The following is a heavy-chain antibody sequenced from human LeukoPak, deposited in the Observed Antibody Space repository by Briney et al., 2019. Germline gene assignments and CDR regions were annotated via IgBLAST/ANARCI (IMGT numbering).Heavy chain of an antibody. J-gene: IGHJ3*02. CDR1: GFTVSSNY. Sequence: GGSLRFSCAASGFTVSSNYMSWVRQAPGKGLEWVSVIYSGGSTYYADSVKGRFTISRDNSKNTLYLQMNSLRAEDTAVYYCARGPSEDAFDIWGQGTMVTVSS. V-gene: IGHV3-53*01. CDR3: ARGPSEDAFDI. CDR2: IYSGGST.